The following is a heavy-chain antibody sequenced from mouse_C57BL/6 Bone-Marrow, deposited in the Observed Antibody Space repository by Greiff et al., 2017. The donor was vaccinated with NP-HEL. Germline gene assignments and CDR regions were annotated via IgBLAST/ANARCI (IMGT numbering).Heavy chain of an antibody. V-gene: IGHV1-82*01. CDR3: ARGVTTGKGYFDV. D-gene: IGHD1-1*01. CDR1: GYAFSSSW. Sequence: QVQLQQSGPELVKPGASVKISCKASGYAFSSSWMNWVKQRPGKGLEWIGRIYPGDGDTNYNGKFKGKATLTADNSSSTAYMQLIRLTYEDSAVDFCARGVTTGKGYFDVWGTGTAVTVSS. J-gene: IGHJ1*03. CDR2: IYPGDGDT.